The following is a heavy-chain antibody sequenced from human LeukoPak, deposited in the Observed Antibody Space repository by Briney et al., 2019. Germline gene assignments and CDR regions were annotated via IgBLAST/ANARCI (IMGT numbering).Heavy chain of an antibody. CDR2: IIPIFGTA. D-gene: IGHD7-27*01. CDR3: ARKYSPGDPLDY. J-gene: IGHJ4*02. V-gene: IGHV1-69*05. Sequence: SVKVSCKASGGTFSSYAISWVRQAPGQGLKWMGGIIPIFGTANYAQKFQGRVTITTDESTSTAYMELSSLRSEDTAVYYCARKYSPGDPLDYWGQGTLVTVSS. CDR1: GGTFSSYA.